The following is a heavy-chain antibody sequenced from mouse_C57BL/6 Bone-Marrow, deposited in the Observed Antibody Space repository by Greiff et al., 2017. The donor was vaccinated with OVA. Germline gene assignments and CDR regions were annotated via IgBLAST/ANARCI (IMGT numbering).Heavy chain of an antibody. CDR2: IYPGSGST. J-gene: IGHJ2*01. V-gene: IGHV1-55*01. CDR3: ARWLLRDY. Sequence: QVQLQQPGAELVKPGASVKMSCKASGYTFTSYWITWVKQRPGQGLEWIGDIYPGSGSTNYNEKFKSKATLTVDTPSSTAYMQLSSLTSEDSAVYYCARWLLRDYWGQGTTLTVSS. CDR1: GYTFTSYW. D-gene: IGHD2-3*01.